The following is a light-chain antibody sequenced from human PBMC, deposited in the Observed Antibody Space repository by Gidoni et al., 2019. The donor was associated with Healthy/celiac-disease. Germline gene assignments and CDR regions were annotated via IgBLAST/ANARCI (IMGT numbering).Light chain of an antibody. CDR1: QSISSW. CDR2: KAS. V-gene: IGKV1-5*03. CDR3: QQYNSYSPWT. Sequence: DLQMTQSPSTLSASVGDRVTITCRASQSISSWLAWYQQKPGKAPKLLIYKASSLESGVPSRFSGSGSGTEFTLTISSLQPDDFATYYCQQYNSYSPWTFXQXTKVEIK. J-gene: IGKJ1*01.